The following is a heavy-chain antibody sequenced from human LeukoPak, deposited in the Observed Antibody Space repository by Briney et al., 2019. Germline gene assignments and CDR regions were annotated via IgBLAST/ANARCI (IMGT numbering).Heavy chain of an antibody. CDR3: AREGTVTMDAFDI. CDR1: GFTFSNYA. V-gene: IGHV3-23*01. J-gene: IGHJ3*02. D-gene: IGHD4-17*01. CDR2: ISGSGGST. Sequence: GGSLRLSCAASGFTFSNYAMTWVRQAPGKGLEWVSAISGSGGSTYYADSVKGRFTISRDNSKNTLYLQMNSLRAEDTAVYYCAREGTVTMDAFDIWGQGTMVTVSS.